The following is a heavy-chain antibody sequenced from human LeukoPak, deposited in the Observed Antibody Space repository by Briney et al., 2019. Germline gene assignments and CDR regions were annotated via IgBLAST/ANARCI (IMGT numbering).Heavy chain of an antibody. CDR2: IYNTGTT. CDR3: ARGHYYYNWGSYYYMDV. D-gene: IGHD3-10*01. J-gene: IGHJ6*03. CDR1: GGSISSFY. Sequence: MASETLSLTCTVSGGSISSFYWTWIRQSPGKGLEWIGYIYNTGTTDYNPSLKSRVTISLDTSKNQLSLKLSSVTAADTAVYYCARGHYYYNWGSYYYMDVWGKGTTVTISS. V-gene: IGHV4-4*08.